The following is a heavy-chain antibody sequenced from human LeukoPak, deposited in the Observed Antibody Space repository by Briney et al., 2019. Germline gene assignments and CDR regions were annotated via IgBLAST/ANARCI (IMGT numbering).Heavy chain of an antibody. CDR3: ARDDYYGSGTQPYFDY. V-gene: IGHV1-69*13. D-gene: IGHD3-10*01. CDR1: GGTFSSYA. J-gene: IGHJ4*02. Sequence: VQVSCQASGGTFSSYAISWVRQAPGQGLEWMGGIIPIFGTANYAQKFQGRVTITADESTSTAYMELSSLRSEDTAVYYCARDDYYGSGTQPYFDYWGQGTLVTVSS. CDR2: IIPIFGTA.